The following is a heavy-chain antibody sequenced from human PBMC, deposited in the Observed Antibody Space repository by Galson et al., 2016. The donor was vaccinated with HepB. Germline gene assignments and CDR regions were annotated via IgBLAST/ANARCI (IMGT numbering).Heavy chain of an antibody. V-gene: IGHV3-33*01. J-gene: IGHJ4*02. Sequence: SLRLSCAASGFTFSSYAMHWVRQAPGKGLEWVALIWYDGSNKYYADSVKGRFTISRDDSKNTAYLQMNSLKTEDTAVYYCTRPKTTAIGGRSDYWGQGTLVTVSS. D-gene: IGHD2-21*02. CDR1: GFTFSSYA. CDR2: IWYDGSNK. CDR3: TRPKTTAIGGRSDY.